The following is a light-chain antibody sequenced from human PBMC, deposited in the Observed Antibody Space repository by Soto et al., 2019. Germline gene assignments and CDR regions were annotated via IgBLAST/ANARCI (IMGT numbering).Light chain of an antibody. J-gene: IGKJ2*01. CDR2: DAS. CDR3: QHRSNWPQT. Sequence: EIVLTQSPAPLSLSPGERATLSCRASQSVSSYLAWYQQKPGQAPRLLIYDASNRATGIPARFSGSGSGTDFTLTISSLEPEDFAVYYCQHRSNWPQTFGQGTKLEIK. CDR1: QSVSSY. V-gene: IGKV3-11*01.